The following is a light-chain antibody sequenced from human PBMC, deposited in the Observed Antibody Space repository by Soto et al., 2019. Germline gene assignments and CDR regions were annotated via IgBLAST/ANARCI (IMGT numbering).Light chain of an antibody. CDR3: QQYNSYST. V-gene: IGKV1-5*01. CDR1: QSISTW. J-gene: IGKJ1*01. CDR2: DAS. Sequence: DIQMTQSPSTLSASVGDRVTITCRASQSISTWLAWYQQKPGKAPKLLIYDASSLESGVPSRFSGSGSGTEFTLTIGSLQPEDFASYYCQQYNSYSTFGQGTKVEIK.